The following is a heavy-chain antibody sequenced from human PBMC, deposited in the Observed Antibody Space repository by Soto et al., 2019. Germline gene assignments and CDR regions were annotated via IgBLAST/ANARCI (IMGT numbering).Heavy chain of an antibody. J-gene: IGHJ5*02. CDR3: ARHPPSRNYVSFWFDP. Sequence: SETLSLTCAFYGVSFSGYYWVLIRQPPGKGLEWIGSVYYSGSTYNNPSLESRVIIAVDTSKNQFSLKLRSVTAADTAVYYCARHPPSRNYVSFWFDPWGQGTLVTVLL. CDR2: VYYSGST. D-gene: IGHD1-7*01. V-gene: IGHV4-39*01. CDR1: GVSFSGYY.